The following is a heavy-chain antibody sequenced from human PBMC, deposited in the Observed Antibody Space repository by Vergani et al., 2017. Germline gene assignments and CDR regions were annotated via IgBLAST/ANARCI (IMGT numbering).Heavy chain of an antibody. CDR3: ARGDCGILTGYRY. J-gene: IGHJ4*02. CDR2: INPSGGHT. CDR1: GYTFSNYY. D-gene: IGHD3-9*01. Sequence: QVQVVQSGAEVKKSGASVKVSCKTSGYTFSNYYMHWVRQAPGQGLEWMGIINPSGGHTNYAQKFQGRVTMTRETSTSTVYMELSSLRSEDTAIYYCARGDCGILTGYRYWGQGTLVTVSA. V-gene: IGHV1-46*03.